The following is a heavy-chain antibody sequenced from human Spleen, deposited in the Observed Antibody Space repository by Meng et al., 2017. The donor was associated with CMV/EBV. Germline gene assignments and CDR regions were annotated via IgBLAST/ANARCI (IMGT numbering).Heavy chain of an antibody. CDR1: GGSFSGYY. CDR2: INHSGST. Sequence: SETLSLTCAVYGGSFSGYYWSWIRQPPGKGLEWIGEINHSGSTNYNPSLKSRVTISVDTSKNQFSLKLSSVTAADTAMYYCARREPTTVIIDYWGQGTLVTVSS. V-gene: IGHV4-34*01. D-gene: IGHD4-11*01. CDR3: ARREPTTVIIDY. J-gene: IGHJ4*02.